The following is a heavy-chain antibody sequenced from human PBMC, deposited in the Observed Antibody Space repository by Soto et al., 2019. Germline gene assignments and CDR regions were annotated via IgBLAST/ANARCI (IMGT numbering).Heavy chain of an antibody. CDR2: ISSGSSTI. J-gene: IGHJ6*03. V-gene: IGHV3-48*01. D-gene: IGHD2-2*01. Sequence: GSLRLSCAASGFTFSTYSMNWVRQAPGKGLEWVSYISSGSSTIYYADSVKGRFTISGDNAKNSLYLQMDSLRAEDTAVYYATRSAYMDVWGTGTTVTVSS. CDR1: GFTFSTYS. CDR3: TRSAYMDV.